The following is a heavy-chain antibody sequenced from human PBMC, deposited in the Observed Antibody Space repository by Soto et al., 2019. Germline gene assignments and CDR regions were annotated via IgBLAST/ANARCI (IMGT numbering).Heavy chain of an antibody. CDR1: VYSISIVYD. Sequence: SETLSLTWAVSVYSISIVYDWGWIRQPPGKGLEWIGSIYHSGSTYYNPSLKSRVTISVDTSKNQFSLKLSSVTAADTAVYYCARVGCSSTSCYIGDWFDPWGQGTLVTVSS. D-gene: IGHD2-2*02. J-gene: IGHJ5*02. CDR3: ARVGCSSTSCYIGDWFDP. V-gene: IGHV4-38-2*01. CDR2: IYHSGST.